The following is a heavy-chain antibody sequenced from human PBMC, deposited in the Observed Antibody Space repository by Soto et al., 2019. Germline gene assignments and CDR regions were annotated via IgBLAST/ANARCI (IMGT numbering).Heavy chain of an antibody. CDR1: GGSISSGGYY. CDR2: IYYSGST. V-gene: IGHV4-31*03. J-gene: IGHJ6*02. D-gene: IGHD2-2*01. CDR3: ARQCPDGRMDV. Sequence: QVQLQESGPGLVKPSQTLSLTCTVSGGSISSGGYYWSWIRQHPGKGLEWLGYIYYSGSTYYNPSLQRRGTLSVDTSKNRFALKLGSVTAADTAVYYCARQCPDGRMDVWGQGATVTVSS.